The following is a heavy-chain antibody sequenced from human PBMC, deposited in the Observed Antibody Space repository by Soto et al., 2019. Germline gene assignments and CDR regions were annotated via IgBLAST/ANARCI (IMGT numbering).Heavy chain of an antibody. Sequence: GGSLRLSCAASGFTFSSYSMNWVRQAPGKGLEWVSSISSSSSYIYYADSVKGRFTISRDNAKNSLYLQMNSLRAEDTAVYYCAGYGSGSYSLPHAEYFQHWGQGTLVTVSS. D-gene: IGHD3-10*01. J-gene: IGHJ1*01. CDR2: ISSSSSYI. V-gene: IGHV3-21*01. CDR3: AGYGSGSYSLPHAEYFQH. CDR1: GFTFSSYS.